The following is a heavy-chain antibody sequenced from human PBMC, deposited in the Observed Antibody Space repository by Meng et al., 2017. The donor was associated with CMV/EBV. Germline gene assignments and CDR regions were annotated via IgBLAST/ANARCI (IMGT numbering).Heavy chain of an antibody. J-gene: IGHJ4*02. Sequence: GGSLRLSCAASGFTFSNAWMSWVRQAPGKGLEWVGRTRNKANSYTTEYAASVKGRFTISRDDSKNSLYLQMNSLKTEDTAVYYCARLHDYGDPRGDYWGQGTLVTVSS. CDR2: TRNKANSYTT. CDR3: ARLHDYGDPRGDY. D-gene: IGHD4-17*01. V-gene: IGHV3-72*01. CDR1: GFTFSNAW.